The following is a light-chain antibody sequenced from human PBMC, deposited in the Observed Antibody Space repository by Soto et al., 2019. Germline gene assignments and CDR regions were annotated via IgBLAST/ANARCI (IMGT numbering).Light chain of an antibody. J-gene: IGKJ1*01. Sequence: DIQMSQSPSTLSASVGDSVTITCRASQNIRNLLAWFQQKPGKAPKLLIYDASSLESGVPQRFSGSGSGTEFTLTISSLQTDDFSTYYCQQYNSYRTFGQGTKVDIK. CDR2: DAS. CDR1: QNIRNL. CDR3: QQYNSYRT. V-gene: IGKV1-5*01.